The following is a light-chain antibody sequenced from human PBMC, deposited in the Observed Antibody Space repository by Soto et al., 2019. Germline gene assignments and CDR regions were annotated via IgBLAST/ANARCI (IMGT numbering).Light chain of an antibody. CDR2: QVT. V-gene: IGLV2-8*01. J-gene: IGLJ2*01. CDR3: TSYAGDNNLV. CDR1: SRDVGGYNY. Sequence: QSALTQPPSASGSPGQSVTISCTGTSRDVGGYNYVSWYQQHPGKAPKLMIYQVTKRPSGVPDRFSASKSGNTASLTVSGLQAEDEAHYYCTSYAGDNNLVFGGGTKLTLL.